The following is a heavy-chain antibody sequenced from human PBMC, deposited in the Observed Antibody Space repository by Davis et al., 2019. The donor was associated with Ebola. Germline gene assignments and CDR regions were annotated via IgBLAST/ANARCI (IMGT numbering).Heavy chain of an antibody. D-gene: IGHD6-13*01. Sequence: SETLSLTCTASGGSISSSSYYWGWTRQPPGKGLEWTVSIYYSGSTYYNPSLKSRVTISVDTSKNQFSLKLSSVTAADTAVYYCARVRGIAAAGRRGERRFDYWGQGTLVTVSS. CDR2: IYYSGST. CDR1: GGSISSSSYY. V-gene: IGHV4-39*01. J-gene: IGHJ4*02. CDR3: ARVRGIAAAGRRGERRFDY.